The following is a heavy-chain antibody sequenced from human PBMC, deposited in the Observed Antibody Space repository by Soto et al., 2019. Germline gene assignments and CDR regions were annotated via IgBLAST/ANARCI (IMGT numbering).Heavy chain of an antibody. J-gene: IGHJ5*02. V-gene: IGHV3-23*01. CDR2: ISPPGGTT. Sequence: GGSLRLSCVASGFTFSRFAMSWVRQAPGKGLEWVSTISPPGGTTFYADSARGRFTISRDNAKNSLYLQMNSLRAEDAAVYYCARVYDYVWGSYRPHNWFDPWGQGTLVTVSS. CDR3: ARVYDYVWGSYRPHNWFDP. D-gene: IGHD3-16*02. CDR1: GFTFSRFA.